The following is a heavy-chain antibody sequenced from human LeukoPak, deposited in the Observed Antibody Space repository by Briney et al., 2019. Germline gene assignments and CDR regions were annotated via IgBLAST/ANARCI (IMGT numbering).Heavy chain of an antibody. CDR3: ARVGSSGWVYYYYYYMDV. CDR1: GFTFSSYW. J-gene: IGHJ6*03. D-gene: IGHD6-19*01. V-gene: IGHV3-7*01. CDR2: IKQDGSEK. Sequence: GGSLRLSCAASGFTFSSYWMSWVRQAPGKGLEWVANIKQDGSEKYYVDSVKGRFTISRDNAKNSLYLQMNSLRAEDTAVYYCARVGSSGWVYYYYYYMDVWGKGTTVTVSS.